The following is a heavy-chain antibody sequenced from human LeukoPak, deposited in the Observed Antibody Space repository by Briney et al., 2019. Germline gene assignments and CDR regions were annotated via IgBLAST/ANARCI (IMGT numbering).Heavy chain of an antibody. D-gene: IGHD2-2*01. CDR1: GSTFNNYA. Sequence: PGGSLRLSCVGSGSTFNNYAMHWVRQAPGKGLEWVAVISYDGSNKYYADSVKGRFTISRDNSKNTLYLQMNSLRAEDTAVYYCARDGRYCSSTSCSWYYYYYGMDVWGQGTTVTVSS. J-gene: IGHJ6*02. CDR2: ISYDGSNK. CDR3: ARDGRYCSSTSCSWYYYYYGMDV. V-gene: IGHV3-30-3*01.